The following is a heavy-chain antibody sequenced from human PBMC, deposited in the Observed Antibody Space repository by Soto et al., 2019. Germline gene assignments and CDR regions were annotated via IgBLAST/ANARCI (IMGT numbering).Heavy chain of an antibody. CDR2: ISTTSTYI. CDR3: TRDYVMDV. CDR1: GFIFSEDA. Sequence: GSLIVSCAASGFIFSEDAVNWVRQAPGKGLEWVSSISTTSTYIYYADSVKGRFSISRDNANNSLHLQMNSLRAEDTGVYYCTRDYVMDVWGQATTVTVSS. J-gene: IGHJ6*02. D-gene: IGHD3-10*02. V-gene: IGHV3-21*01.